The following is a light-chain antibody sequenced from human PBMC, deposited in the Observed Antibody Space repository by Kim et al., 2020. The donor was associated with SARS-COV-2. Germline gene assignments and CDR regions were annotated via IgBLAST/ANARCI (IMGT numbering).Light chain of an antibody. V-gene: IGKV2-30*01. CDR1: QRLVFSDGKTD. CDR2: KVY. J-gene: IGKJ4*01. CDR3: MYGRHWQPSFT. Sequence: SIACRASQRLVFSDGKTDLNWFHQRPGQCPRRLIYKVYNRDSGDPERFSGRGSGTDFTLKISRVEAEDVGVYYCMYGRHWQPSFTFGGGNKVDIK.